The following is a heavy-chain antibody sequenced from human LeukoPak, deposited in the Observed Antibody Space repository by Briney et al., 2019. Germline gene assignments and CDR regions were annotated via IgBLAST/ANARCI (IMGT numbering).Heavy chain of an antibody. CDR1: GFTFSSYW. CDR3: ARGRELGANFWVH. D-gene: IGHD1-7*01. J-gene: IGHJ4*02. V-gene: IGHV3-7*01. Sequence: GGSLRLSCAASGFTFSSYWMSWVRQAPGKGLGWVANIKQYGLEKNYVDSVKGRFIISRDNSKKSLYLQMNTLRAEDAAVYYCARGRELGANFWVHWGQGTLVTVSS. CDR2: IKQYGLEK.